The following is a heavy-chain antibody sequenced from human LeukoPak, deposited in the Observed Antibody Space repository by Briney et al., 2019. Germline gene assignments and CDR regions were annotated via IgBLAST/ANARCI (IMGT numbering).Heavy chain of an antibody. CDR2: INHSGST. Sequence: SETLSLTCAVYGGSFSGYYWSWIRQPPGKGLEWIGEINHSGSTNYNSSLKSRVTISVDTSKNQFSLRVTSVTAADTAVYYCGRFGLKNWNYVDYWGQGTLVTVSS. V-gene: IGHV4-34*01. D-gene: IGHD3/OR15-3a*01. CDR1: GGSFSGYY. CDR3: GRFGLKNWNYVDY. J-gene: IGHJ4*02.